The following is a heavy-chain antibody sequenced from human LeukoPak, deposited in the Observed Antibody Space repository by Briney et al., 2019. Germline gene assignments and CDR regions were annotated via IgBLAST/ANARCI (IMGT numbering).Heavy chain of an antibody. V-gene: IGHV3-48*02. Sequence: GGSLRLSCAASGFTFSSYSMNWVRQAPGKGLEWVSYISSSSSTIYYADSVKGRFTISRDNAKNSLYLQMNSLRDEDTAVYYCASDATISTWLRYYFDYWGQGTLVTVSS. D-gene: IGHD5-12*01. CDR2: ISSSSSTI. CDR3: ASDATISTWLRYYFDY. J-gene: IGHJ4*02. CDR1: GFTFSSYS.